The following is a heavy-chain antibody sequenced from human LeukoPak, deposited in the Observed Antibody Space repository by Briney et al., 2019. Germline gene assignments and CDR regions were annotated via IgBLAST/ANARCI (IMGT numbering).Heavy chain of an antibody. CDR3: AKALSGGNTV. Sequence: PGGSLRLSCGASGFTFSTYAMGWVRQAPGEGLRWVSSITGNGVTTYYADSVKRRFTISRDNSKNTLYLQMNSPIAEDTALYYCAKALSGGNTVWGQGTLVTVS. V-gene: IGHV3-23*01. CDR1: GFTFSTYA. CDR2: ITGNGVTT. D-gene: IGHD4-23*01. J-gene: IGHJ4*02.